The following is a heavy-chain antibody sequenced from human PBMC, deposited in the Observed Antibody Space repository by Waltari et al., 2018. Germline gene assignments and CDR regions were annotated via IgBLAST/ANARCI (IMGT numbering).Heavy chain of an antibody. CDR2: IYPGDSDT. Sequence: EVQLVQSGAEVKKPGESLKISCEGSGYSFTSYWIGWVRQMPGKGLEWMGIIYPGDSDTRYIPSFQGQVTISADKSISTAYLQWSSLKASDTAMYYCARGLVVTRGYDAFDIWGQGTMVTVSS. CDR3: ARGLVVTRGYDAFDI. CDR1: GYSFTSYW. V-gene: IGHV5-51*01. D-gene: IGHD2-21*02. J-gene: IGHJ3*02.